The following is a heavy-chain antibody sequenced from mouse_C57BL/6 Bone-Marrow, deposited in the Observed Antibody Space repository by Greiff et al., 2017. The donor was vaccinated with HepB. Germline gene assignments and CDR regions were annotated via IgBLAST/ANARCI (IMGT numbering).Heavy chain of an antibody. J-gene: IGHJ1*03. CDR2: INPNNGGT. D-gene: IGHD1-1*01. CDR3: ARSGNYYGPFYWYIDV. Sequence: EVQLQQSGPELVKPGASVKMSCKASGYTFTDYNMHWVKQSHGKSLEWIGYINPNNGGTSYNQKFKGKATLTVNKSSSTAYMELRSLTSEDSAVYYCARSGNYYGPFYWYIDVWGTGTTVTVSS. V-gene: IGHV1-22*01. CDR1: GYTFTDYN.